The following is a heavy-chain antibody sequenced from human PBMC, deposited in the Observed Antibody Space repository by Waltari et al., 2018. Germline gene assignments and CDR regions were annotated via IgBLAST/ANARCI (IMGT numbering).Heavy chain of an antibody. CDR1: GFTFSDYW. V-gene: IGHV3-74*01. J-gene: IGHJ6*03. CDR3: ARSQSMDV. Sequence: EVQLVESGGGLVQPGGSLRLSCAASGFTFSDYWMYWVRQAPGKGVVWVARINRDGSSTDYADSVKGRFTISRDNAKNTLYLQMNGLRAEDTAVYYCARSQSMDVWGRGSTVIVSS. CDR2: INRDGSST.